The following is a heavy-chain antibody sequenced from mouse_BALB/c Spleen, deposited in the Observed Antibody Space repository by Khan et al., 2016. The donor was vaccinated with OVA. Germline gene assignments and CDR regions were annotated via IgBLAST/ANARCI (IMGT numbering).Heavy chain of an antibody. V-gene: IGHV5-6*01. CDR2: ISSSSSYT. J-gene: IGHJ2*01. Sequence: EVELVESGGDLVKPGGSLKLSCAASGFPFSSYGMSWVRQTPDKRLEWVATISSSSSYTYYPDSVKGRFTISRDNAKNTLYLQMSSLKSEDTAIDYCARLLPSYFDYWGQGTTLTVSS. CDR3: ARLLPSYFDY. D-gene: IGHD1-1*01. CDR1: GFPFSSYG.